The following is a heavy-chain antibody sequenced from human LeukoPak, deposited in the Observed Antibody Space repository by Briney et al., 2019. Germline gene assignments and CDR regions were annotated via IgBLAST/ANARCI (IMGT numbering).Heavy chain of an antibody. J-gene: IGHJ4*02. D-gene: IGHD3-10*01. CDR3: ARENYYGSGSYYMG. V-gene: IGHV1-69*01. CDR1: GGTFSSYA. CDR2: IIPIFGTA. Sequence: ASVTVSCKASGGTFSSYAISWVRQAPGQGLEWMGGIIPIFGTANYAQKFQGRVTITADESTSTAYMELSSLRSEDTAVYYCARENYYGSGSYYMGWGQGTLVTVSS.